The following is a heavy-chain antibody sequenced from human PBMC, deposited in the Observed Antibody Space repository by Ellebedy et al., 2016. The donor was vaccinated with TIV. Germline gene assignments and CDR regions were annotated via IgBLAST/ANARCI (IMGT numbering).Heavy chain of an antibody. CDR3: ARAGGRHSTGSGFY. J-gene: IGHJ4*02. Sequence: PGGSLRLSCAASGFTFSGYWMSWVRQAPGKGLEWVANIKEDGSEAYYVDSVKGRFTISRDKAKNSLYLQMRNLRTEETAVFYCARAGGRHSTGSGFYWGQGTRVTVST. CDR1: GFTFSGYW. V-gene: IGHV3-7*03. D-gene: IGHD2-2*01. CDR2: IKEDGSEA.